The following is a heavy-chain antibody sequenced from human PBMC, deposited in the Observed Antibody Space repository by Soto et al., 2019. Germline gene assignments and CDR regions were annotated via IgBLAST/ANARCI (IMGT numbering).Heavy chain of an antibody. CDR2: IYYSGST. J-gene: IGHJ5*02. CDR3: ARVGVVPADPYNWFDP. D-gene: IGHD2-2*01. CDR1: GGSISSYY. Sequence: SETLSLTCTVSGGSISSYYWSWIRQPPGKGLEWIGYIYYSGSTNYNPSLKSRVTISVDTSKNQFSLKLSSVTAADTAVYYCARVGVVPADPYNWFDPWGQGTLVTVSS. V-gene: IGHV4-59*01.